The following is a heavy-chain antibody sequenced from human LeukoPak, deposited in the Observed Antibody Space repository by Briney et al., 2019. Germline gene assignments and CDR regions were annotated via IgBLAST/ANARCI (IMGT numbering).Heavy chain of an antibody. J-gene: IGHJ4*02. Sequence: GGSLRLSCTASGFTFNPYPMHSVRQAPGKGLVWVSRVYSDGSDSRHADSVKGRFTISRDNAKNALYLQMNSRRVEDTAVYYCTRGANWAFDYWGQGTLVTVSS. CDR3: TRGANWAFDY. CDR1: GFTFNPYP. V-gene: IGHV3-74*01. D-gene: IGHD1-1*01. CDR2: VYSDGSDS.